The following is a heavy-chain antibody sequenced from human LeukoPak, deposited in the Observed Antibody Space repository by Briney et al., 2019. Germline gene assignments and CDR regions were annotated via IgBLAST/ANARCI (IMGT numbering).Heavy chain of an antibody. CDR1: RGSISSYY. V-gene: IGHV4-59*12. CDR3: ARDPGVAAFDI. Sequence: PSETLSLTCTVSRGSISSYYWSWIRQPPGKGLEWVGHIYYLGSTNYNPSLKSRVTISVDRSKNQFSLKLSSVTAADTAVYYCARDPGVAAFDIWGQGTMVTVSS. CDR2: IYYLGST. D-gene: IGHD3-10*01. J-gene: IGHJ3*02.